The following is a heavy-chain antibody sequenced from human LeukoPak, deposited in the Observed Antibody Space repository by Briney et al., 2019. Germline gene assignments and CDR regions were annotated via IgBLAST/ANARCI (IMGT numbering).Heavy chain of an antibody. J-gene: IGHJ4*02. CDR2: IYYSGST. CDR1: GGSISSYY. V-gene: IGHV4-59*08. CDR3: ARGMVRGVMRYFDY. Sequence: SETLSLTCTVSGGSISSYYWSWIRQPPGKGLEWIGYIYYSGSTNYNPSLKSRVTISVDTSKNQFSLKLSSVTAADTAVYYCARGMVRGVMRYFDYWGQGTLVTVSS. D-gene: IGHD3-10*01.